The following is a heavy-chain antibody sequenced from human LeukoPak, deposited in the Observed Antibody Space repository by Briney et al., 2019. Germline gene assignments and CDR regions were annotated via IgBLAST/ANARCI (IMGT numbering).Heavy chain of an antibody. J-gene: IGHJ2*01. Sequence: SETLSLTCAVSGGSISSGGYSWSWIRQPPGKGLEWIGYIFYSGITNYNLSLKSRVTISADTSKSQFSLKLSSATAADTAVYYCARYATGTPNWYFDLWGRGTLVSVSS. D-gene: IGHD3-9*01. CDR2: IFYSGIT. CDR3: ARYATGTPNWYFDL. V-gene: IGHV4-61*08. CDR1: GGSISSGGYS.